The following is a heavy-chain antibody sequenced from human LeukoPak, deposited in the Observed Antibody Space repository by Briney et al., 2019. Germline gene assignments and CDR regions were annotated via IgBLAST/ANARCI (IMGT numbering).Heavy chain of an antibody. D-gene: IGHD4-23*01. CDR3: ARASYGGNGRYYGMDV. Sequence: SEPLSLTCTVSGGSISSGGYYWSWIRQHPGKGLEWIGHIYYSGSTDYSPSLKSQVTISVDTPKNQFSLKLSSVSAADTAVYYCARASYGGNGRYYGMDVWGQGTTVTVSS. V-gene: IGHV4-31*01. J-gene: IGHJ6*02. CDR1: GGSISSGGYY. CDR2: IYYSGST.